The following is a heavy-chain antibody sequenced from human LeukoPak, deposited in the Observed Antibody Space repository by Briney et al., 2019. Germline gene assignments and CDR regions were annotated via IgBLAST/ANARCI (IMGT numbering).Heavy chain of an antibody. CDR1: GGSFSGYY. Sequence: SETLSLTCAVYGGSFSGYYWSWIRQPPGKGLEWIGEINHSGSTNYNPSLKSRVTISVDTSKNQFSLKLSSVTAADTAVYYCARTIVVVPAAIRAPVDAFDIWGQGTMVTVSS. V-gene: IGHV4-34*01. J-gene: IGHJ3*02. CDR3: ARTIVVVPAAIRAPVDAFDI. CDR2: INHSGST. D-gene: IGHD2-2*02.